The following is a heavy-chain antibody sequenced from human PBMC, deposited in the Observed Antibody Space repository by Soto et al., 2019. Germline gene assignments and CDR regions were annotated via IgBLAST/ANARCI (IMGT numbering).Heavy chain of an antibody. D-gene: IGHD6-13*01. CDR1: GGSISSYY. Sequence: SETLSLTCTVSGGSISSYYWSWIRQPPGKGLEWIGYVYYSGSTNYNPSLKSRVTISVDTSKNQFSLKLSSVTAADTAVYYCARHAQQQHDYHYYYMDVWGKGTTVTVSS. J-gene: IGHJ6*03. V-gene: IGHV4-59*08. CDR3: ARHAQQQHDYHYYYMDV. CDR2: VYYSGST.